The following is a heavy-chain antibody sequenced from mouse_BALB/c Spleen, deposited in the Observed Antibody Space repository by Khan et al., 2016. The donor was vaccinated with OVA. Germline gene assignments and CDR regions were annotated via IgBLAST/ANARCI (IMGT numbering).Heavy chain of an antibody. Sequence: VQLKESGPGLVKPSQSLSLTCTVTGYSITSDYAWNWIRQFPENKLEWMGYINYSGGTSYLPSLKSRISINRDTSKNQFFLQLNSVTTEDSATYYCARWFTYWGQGTLVTVS. V-gene: IGHV3-2*02. CDR2: INYSGGT. CDR3: ARWFTY. J-gene: IGHJ3*01. CDR1: GYSITSDYA.